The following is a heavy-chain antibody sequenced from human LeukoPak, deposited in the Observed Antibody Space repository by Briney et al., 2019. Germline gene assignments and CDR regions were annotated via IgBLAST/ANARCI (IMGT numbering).Heavy chain of an antibody. CDR3: ASTYYDFWSGYSDAFDI. J-gene: IGHJ3*02. V-gene: IGHV4-4*07. CDR2: IYTSGST. D-gene: IGHD3-3*01. Sequence: SETLSLTCTVSGGSISSYYWSWIRQPAGKGLEWIGRIYTSGSTNYNPSLKSRVTMSVDTSKNQFSLKLSSVTAADTAVYYCASTYYDFWSGYSDAFDIWGQGTMVTVSS. CDR1: GGSISSYY.